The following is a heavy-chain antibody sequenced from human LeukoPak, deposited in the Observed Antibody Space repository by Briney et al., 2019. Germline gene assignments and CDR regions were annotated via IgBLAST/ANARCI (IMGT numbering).Heavy chain of an antibody. CDR1: GGSFIGSH. V-gene: IGHV4-34*01. CDR2: INHSGNT. J-gene: IGHJ4*02. CDR3: ARDPTTVVTLPYYFDD. D-gene: IGHD4-23*01. Sequence: SETLSLTCAVSGGSFIGSHWNWIRQPPGKGLEWIGEINHSGNTNYNPSLKSRVTISVDTSKNQFSLKLRSVTAADTAVYYCARDPTTVVTLPYYFDDWGQGTLVTVSS.